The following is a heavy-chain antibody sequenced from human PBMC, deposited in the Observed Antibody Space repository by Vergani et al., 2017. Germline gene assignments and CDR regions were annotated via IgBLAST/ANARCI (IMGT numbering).Heavy chain of an antibody. CDR1: DYSIMTNPY. CDR2: IHHSGDT. D-gene: IGHD3-10*01. CDR3: ARHRGSVGFFPSSYFYGMDV. V-gene: IGHV4-38-2*01. J-gene: IGHJ6*02. Sequence: QVQLQESGPGLVKPSETLTLTCDVSDYSIMTNPYWGWFRQSPGKGLGWIGCIHHSGDTHYNSSLKSRVSISIVASSKFSLSLTSVTAADTAIYYCARHRGSVGFFPSSYFYGMDVWGHGTTVTVSS.